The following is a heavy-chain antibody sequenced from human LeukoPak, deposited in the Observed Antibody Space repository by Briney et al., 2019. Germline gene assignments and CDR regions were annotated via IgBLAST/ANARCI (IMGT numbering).Heavy chain of an antibody. D-gene: IGHD4-17*01. CDR2: ISSSGSTI. J-gene: IGHJ4*02. CDR3: ARVSPHTVTTLQYFDY. CDR1: GFTFSSYE. V-gene: IGHV3-48*03. Sequence: QTGGSLRLSCAASGFTFSSYEMNWVRQAPGKGLEWVSYISSSGSTIYYADSVKGRFTISRDNAKNSLYLQMNSLRAEDTAVYYCARVSPHTVTTLQYFDYWGQGTLVTVSS.